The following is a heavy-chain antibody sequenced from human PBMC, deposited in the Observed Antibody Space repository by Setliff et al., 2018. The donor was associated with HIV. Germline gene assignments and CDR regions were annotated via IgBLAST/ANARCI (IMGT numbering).Heavy chain of an antibody. V-gene: IGHV1-69*05. CDR3: ARGNLYSSGWYNY. CDR2: IIPIFGTA. Sequence: ASVKVSCKASGGTFSSYAISWVRQAPGQGLEWMGGIIPIFGTANYAQKFQGRVTITTDESTSTAYMEVTSLRSDDTAVYYCARGNLYSSGWYNYWGQGTLVTVSS. CDR1: GGTFSSYA. D-gene: IGHD6-19*01. J-gene: IGHJ4*02.